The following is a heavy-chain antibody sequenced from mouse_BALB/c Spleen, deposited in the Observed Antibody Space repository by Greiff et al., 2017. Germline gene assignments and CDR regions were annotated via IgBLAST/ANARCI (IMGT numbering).Heavy chain of an antibody. D-gene: IGHD1-1*01. Sequence: EVQLVESGGGLVKPGGSLKLSCAASGFTFSSYAMSWVRQTPEKRLEWVASISSGGSTYYPDSVKGRFTISRDNARNILYLQMSSLRSEDTAMYYCARLYGSSGDIYYYAMDYWGQGTSVTVSS. CDR1: GFTFSSYA. CDR2: ISSGGST. V-gene: IGHV5-6-5*01. CDR3: ARLYGSSGDIYYYAMDY. J-gene: IGHJ4*01.